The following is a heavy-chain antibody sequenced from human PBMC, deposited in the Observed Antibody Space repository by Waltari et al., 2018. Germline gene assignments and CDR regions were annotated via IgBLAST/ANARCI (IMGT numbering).Heavy chain of an antibody. CDR1: GYTFTGYY. D-gene: IGHD3-3*01. CDR3: ARESRIRTDAFDI. V-gene: IGHV1-2*06. CDR2: MNPNSCGT. J-gene: IGHJ3*02. Sequence: QVQLVQSGAEVKKPGASVKVSCKASGYTFTGYYMHWVRQAPGQGLEWLGRMNPNSCGTNYAQKFQGRVTMTRDTSISTAYMELSRLRSDDTAVYYCARESRIRTDAFDIWGQGTMVTVSS.